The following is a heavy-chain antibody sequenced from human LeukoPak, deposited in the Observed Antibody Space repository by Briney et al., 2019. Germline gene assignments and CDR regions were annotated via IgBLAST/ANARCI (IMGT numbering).Heavy chain of an antibody. V-gene: IGHV3-23*01. Sequence: GGSLRLSCAVSGITLSNYGMSWVRQAPGKGLEWVAGMSDSGGRTDYADSVKGRFTISRDNPKNTLYLQMNSLRAEDTAVYFCAKRGVVIRVILVGFHKEAYYFDSWGQGALDTVSS. CDR1: GITLSNYG. CDR3: AKRGVVIRVILVGFHKEAYYFDS. J-gene: IGHJ4*02. CDR2: MSDSGGRT. D-gene: IGHD3-22*01.